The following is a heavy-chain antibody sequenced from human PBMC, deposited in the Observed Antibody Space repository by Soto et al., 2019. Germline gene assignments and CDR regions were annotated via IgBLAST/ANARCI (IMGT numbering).Heavy chain of an antibody. J-gene: IGHJ6*02. CDR1: GFTFSDYY. CDR3: ARDGAAPSNYYYYGMDV. D-gene: IGHD6-6*01. CDR2: ISSSGSTI. V-gene: IGHV3-11*01. Sequence: PGGSLRLSCAASGFTFSDYYMSWIRQAPGKGLEWVSYISSSGSTIYYADSVKGRFTISRDNAKNSLYLQMNSLRAEDTAVYYCARDGAAPSNYYYYGMDVWGQGTTVTVSS.